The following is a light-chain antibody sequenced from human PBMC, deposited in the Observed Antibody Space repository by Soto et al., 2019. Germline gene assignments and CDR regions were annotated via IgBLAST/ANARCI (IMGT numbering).Light chain of an antibody. V-gene: IGLV2-14*03. CDR3: SSYKTCNIPQIV. J-gene: IGLJ1*01. CDR2: DVS. Sequence: QSVLTQPASVSGSPGQSITISCTGTSSDVGGYNYVSWYQHHPGKAPKLIIYDVSNRPPGVSNRFSGSKSGNTASLTISGLQPEDEADNYCSSYKTCNIPQIVFVTRSMVTVL. CDR1: SSDVGGYNY.